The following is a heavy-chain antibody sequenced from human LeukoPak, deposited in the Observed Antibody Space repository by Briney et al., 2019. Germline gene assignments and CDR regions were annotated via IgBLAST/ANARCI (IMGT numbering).Heavy chain of an antibody. D-gene: IGHD5-12*01. J-gene: IGHJ4*02. V-gene: IGHV4-34*01. CDR3: ARADDNSSYDFPFDY. Sequence: SETLSLTCTVSGGSISSYYWSWIRQPPGKGLEWIGEINHSGSTNYNPSLKSRVTISVDKSKNQFSLKLSSVTAADTAVYYCARADDNSSYDFPFDYWGQGTLVTVSS. CDR2: INHSGST. CDR1: GGSISSYY.